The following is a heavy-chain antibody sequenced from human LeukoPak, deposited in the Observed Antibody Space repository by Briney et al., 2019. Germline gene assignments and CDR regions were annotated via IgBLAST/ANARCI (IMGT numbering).Heavy chain of an antibody. CDR1: GFTFSSYW. CDR2: IKQEGSEK. D-gene: IGHD4-17*01. CDR3: ARDLATVTTYGPFDY. J-gene: IGHJ4*02. V-gene: IGHV3-7*01. Sequence: GRSLRLSFAASGFTFSSYWMSWVRQAPGKGLEWVANIKQEGSEKYYADSVKGRFTISRGNAKNSLYLQMNSLRAEDTAVYYCARDLATVTTYGPFDYWGEGTLVTVSS.